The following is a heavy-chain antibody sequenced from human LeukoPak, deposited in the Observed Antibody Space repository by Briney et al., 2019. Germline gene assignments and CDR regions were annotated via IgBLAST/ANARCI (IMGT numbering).Heavy chain of an antibody. J-gene: IGHJ4*02. D-gene: IGHD3-16*01. CDR2: ISGSGGST. CDR1: GFTFSSYA. CDR3: AKWGGKEDTYGPTPDY. Sequence: GGSLRLSCAASGFTFSSYAMNWVRQAPGKGLEWVSAISGSGGSTYYADSVKGRFTISRDNSKNTLYLQMNSLRAEDTAVYYCAKWGGKEDTYGPTPDYWGQGTLVTVSS. V-gene: IGHV3-23*01.